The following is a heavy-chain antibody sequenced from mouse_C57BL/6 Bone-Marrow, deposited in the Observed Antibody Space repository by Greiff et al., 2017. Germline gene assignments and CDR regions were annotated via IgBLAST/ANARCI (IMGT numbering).Heavy chain of an antibody. Sequence: QVQLKESGAELVRPGTSVKVSCKASGYAFTNYLIEWVKQRPGQGLEWIGVINPGIGGTNYNEKFKGKATLTADKSSSTAYMQLSSLTSEDSAVYFGAREGWLRRGFAYWGQGTLVTVSA. CDR3: AREGWLRRGFAY. V-gene: IGHV1-54*01. CDR1: GYAFTNYL. D-gene: IGHD2-2*01. CDR2: INPGIGGT. J-gene: IGHJ3*01.